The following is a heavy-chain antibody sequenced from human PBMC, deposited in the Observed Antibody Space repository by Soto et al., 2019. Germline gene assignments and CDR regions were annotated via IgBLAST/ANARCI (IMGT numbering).Heavy chain of an antibody. CDR1: GYTFTSYD. CDR3: ARVDILSGYYAGPDYYDYLAV. J-gene: IGHJ6*03. CDR2: MNPNSGNT. Sequence: ASVKVSCKASGYTFTSYDINWVRQATGQGLEWMGWMNPNSGNTGYAQKFQGRVTMTRNTSISTAYMELSSLRSEDTAVYYCARVDILSGYYAGPDYYDYLAVWGKGTTVTVSS. D-gene: IGHD3-9*01. V-gene: IGHV1-8*01.